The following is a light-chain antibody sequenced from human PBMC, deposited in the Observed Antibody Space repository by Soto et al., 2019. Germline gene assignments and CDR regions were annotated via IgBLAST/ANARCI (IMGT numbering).Light chain of an antibody. CDR3: QQYGSSPVT. CDR2: GAS. V-gene: IGKV3-20*01. CDR1: ESISRN. Sequence: EIVLTQSPATLSLSPGGRATLSCRTSESISRNLAWYQQKLGQAPRLLIYGASTRATGIPDRFSGSGSGTDFTLTISRLEPEDFAVYYCQQYGSSPVTFGQGTKVDNK. J-gene: IGKJ1*01.